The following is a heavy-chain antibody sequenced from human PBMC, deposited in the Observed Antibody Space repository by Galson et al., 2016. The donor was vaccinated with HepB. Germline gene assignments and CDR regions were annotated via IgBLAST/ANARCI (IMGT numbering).Heavy chain of an antibody. CDR1: GYTFTTYG. Sequence: SVKVSCKASGYTFTTYGISWVRQAPGQGLEWMGWISAYNGNTSYAQKLQGRVTMTTDTSTSTAYMELRSLRSDDPAVYYCARDPRKIRYQLLEIYYYYYAMDVWGQGTTVTVSS. CDR3: ARDPRKIRYQLLEIYYYYYAMDV. V-gene: IGHV1-18*01. D-gene: IGHD2-2*01. CDR2: ISAYNGNT. J-gene: IGHJ6*02.